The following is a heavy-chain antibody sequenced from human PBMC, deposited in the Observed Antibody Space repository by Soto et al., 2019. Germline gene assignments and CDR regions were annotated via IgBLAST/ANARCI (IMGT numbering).Heavy chain of an antibody. CDR3: ARDGDFWSGYPSKNWYFDL. CDR1: GFTFSSYS. CDR2: ISSSSSYI. Sequence: EVQLVESGGGLVKPGGSLRLSCAASGFTFSSYSMNWVRQAPGKGLEWVSSISSSSSYIYYADSVKGRFTISRDNAKNSLYLQMNSLRAEDTAVYYCARDGDFWSGYPSKNWYFDLWGRGTLVTVSS. D-gene: IGHD3-3*01. J-gene: IGHJ2*01. V-gene: IGHV3-21*01.